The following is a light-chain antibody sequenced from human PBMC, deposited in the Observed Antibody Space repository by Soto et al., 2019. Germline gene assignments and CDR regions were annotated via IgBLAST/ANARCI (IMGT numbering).Light chain of an antibody. CDR1: SSNIGSNT. J-gene: IGLJ2*01. CDR3: AAWDDSLNGVV. CDR2: SNN. Sequence: QAVVTQPPSASGTPGQRVTISCSGSSSNIGSNTVNWYQQLPGTAPKLLIYSNNQRPSGVPDRFSGSKSGTSASRAISGLQSEDEADDYCAAWDDSLNGVVFGGGTKVTV. V-gene: IGLV1-44*01.